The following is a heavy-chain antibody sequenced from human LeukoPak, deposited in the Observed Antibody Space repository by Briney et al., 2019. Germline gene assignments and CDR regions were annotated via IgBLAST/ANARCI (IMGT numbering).Heavy chain of an antibody. Sequence: SVKVSCKASGGTFSSYAISWVRQAPGQGLEWMGGIIPIFGTANYAQKFQGRVTNTADESTSTAYMELSSLRSEDTAVYYCARLATYYYGMDVWGQGTTVTVSS. V-gene: IGHV1-69*13. CDR1: GGTFSSYA. D-gene: IGHD5-12*01. J-gene: IGHJ6*02. CDR2: IIPIFGTA. CDR3: ARLATYYYGMDV.